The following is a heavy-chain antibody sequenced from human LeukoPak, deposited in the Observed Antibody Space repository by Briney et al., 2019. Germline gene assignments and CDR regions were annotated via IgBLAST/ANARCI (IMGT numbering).Heavy chain of an antibody. D-gene: IGHD3-22*01. CDR1: GDSISSGDYY. J-gene: IGHJ1*01. V-gene: IGHV4-61*02. CDR3: ASSNRYYYDSSYFQH. CDR2: IYTSGST. Sequence: PSETLSLTCTVSGDSISSGDYYWSWIRQPAGKGLEWIGRIYTSGSTNYNPSLKSRVTTSVDTSKNQFSLKLSSVTAADTAVYYCASSNRYYYDSSYFQHWGQGTLVTVSS.